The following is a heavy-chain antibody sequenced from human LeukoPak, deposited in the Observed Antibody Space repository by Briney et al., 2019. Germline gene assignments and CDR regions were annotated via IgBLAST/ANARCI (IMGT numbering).Heavy chain of an antibody. D-gene: IGHD2-8*01. Sequence: SETLSLTCTVSGGSISSGGYYWSWIRQHPGKGLKWIGYIYYSGSTYYNPSLKSRVTISVDRSKNQFSLKLRSVTAADTAVYYCARVIPYLYYFDYWGQGTLVTVSS. CDR1: GGSISSGGYY. J-gene: IGHJ4*02. CDR2: IYYSGST. V-gene: IGHV4-31*03. CDR3: ARVIPYLYYFDY.